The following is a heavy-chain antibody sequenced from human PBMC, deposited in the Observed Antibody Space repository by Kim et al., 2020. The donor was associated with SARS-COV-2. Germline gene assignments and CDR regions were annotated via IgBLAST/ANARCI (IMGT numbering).Heavy chain of an antibody. CDR1: GYSFTSYW. Sequence: GESLKISCKGSGYSFTSYWIGWVRQMPGKGLEWMGIIYPGDSDTRYSPSFQGQVTISADKSISTAYLQWSSLKASDTAMYYCALYDPLSVAAAGTGWFDPWGQGTLVTVSS. CDR2: IYPGDSDT. D-gene: IGHD6-13*01. J-gene: IGHJ5*02. CDR3: ALYDPLSVAAAGTGWFDP. V-gene: IGHV5-51*01.